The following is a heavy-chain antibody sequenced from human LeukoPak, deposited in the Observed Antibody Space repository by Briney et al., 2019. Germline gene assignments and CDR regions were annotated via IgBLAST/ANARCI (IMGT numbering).Heavy chain of an antibody. CDR2: IIYSGGDT. D-gene: IGHD3-22*01. CDR3: AKDGLYYDGSEHVYYFDS. CDR1: GFTFSRSA. J-gene: IGHJ4*02. Sequence: GGSLRLSCAASGFTFSRSAMTWVRQGPGTGLEFVASIIYSGGDTYYADSVKGRFTISRDNSKNTLCLQMNSLRAEDTALYYCAKDGLYYDGSEHVYYFDSWGQGTLVTVSS. V-gene: IGHV3-23*01.